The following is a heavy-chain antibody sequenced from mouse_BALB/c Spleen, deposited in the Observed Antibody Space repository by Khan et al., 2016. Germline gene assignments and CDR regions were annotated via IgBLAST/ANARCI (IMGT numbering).Heavy chain of an antibody. D-gene: IGHD1-1*01. V-gene: IGHV9-3-1*01. CDR1: GYTFTNYG. Sequence: QIQLVQSGPELKKPGKTVKISCKASGYTFTNYGMNWVKQAPGQGLKWMGWINTYSGESTYADDFKGRFAFSLETSANTAYLQINNLKNEDTATYCCARYRDYYGSSRYVDVWGAGTTVTVSS. J-gene: IGHJ1*01. CDR2: INTYSGES. CDR3: ARYRDYYGSSRYVDV.